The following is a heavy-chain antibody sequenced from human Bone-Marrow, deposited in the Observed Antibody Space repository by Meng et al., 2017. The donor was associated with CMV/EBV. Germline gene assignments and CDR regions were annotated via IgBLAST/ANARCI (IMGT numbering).Heavy chain of an antibody. Sequence: ASVKVSCKASGYTFTSYDINWVRQATGQGLEWMGWMNPNSGNTGYAQKFQGRVTMTRNTSISTAYMELSSLRSDDTAVYYCARDLKHTSGWLTYWGQGTLVTVSS. CDR2: MNPNSGNT. J-gene: IGHJ4*02. D-gene: IGHD6-19*01. V-gene: IGHV1-8*01. CDR3: ARDLKHTSGWLTY. CDR1: GYTFTSYD.